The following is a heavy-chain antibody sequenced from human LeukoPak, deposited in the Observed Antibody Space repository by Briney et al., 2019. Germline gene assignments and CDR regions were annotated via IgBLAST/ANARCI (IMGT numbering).Heavy chain of an antibody. CDR1: GFTFSDYY. Sequence: GGSLRLSCAASGFTFSDYYMSWIRQAPGKGLEWVSYISSSGSNIYYADSVKGRFTISRDNAKNSLYLQMSSLRAEDTAVYYCARDSCSSGSCPFGYWGQGTLVTVSS. J-gene: IGHJ4*02. D-gene: IGHD2-15*01. CDR2: ISSSGSNI. CDR3: ARDSCSSGSCPFGY. V-gene: IGHV3-11*01.